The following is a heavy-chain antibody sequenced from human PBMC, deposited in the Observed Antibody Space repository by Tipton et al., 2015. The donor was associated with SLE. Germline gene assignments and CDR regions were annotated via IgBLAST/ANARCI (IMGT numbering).Heavy chain of an antibody. V-gene: IGHV3-23*04. Sequence: VQLVQSGGGLARPGGSLRLSCAASGFTFSNYAMNWVRQAPGKGLQWVSFISGSGDSSYYEDSVKGRFTISRDNSKNILYLQLSSLRADDTAIYYCAPRQVDFDHWGQGTLVTVSS. J-gene: IGHJ4*02. D-gene: IGHD2-15*01. CDR3: APRQVDFDH. CDR2: ISGSGDSS. CDR1: GFTFSNYA.